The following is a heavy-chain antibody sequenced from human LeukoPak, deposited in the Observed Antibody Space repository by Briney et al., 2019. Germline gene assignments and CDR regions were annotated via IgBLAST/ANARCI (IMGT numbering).Heavy chain of an antibody. V-gene: IGHV4-4*02. CDR3: AREGGPYRPLDY. J-gene: IGHJ4*02. CDR1: GGSITQTNY. Sequence: SETLSLTCGVSGGSITQTNYWTWVRQRPGKGLEWIGEVNLQGSTNYNPSLMGRVAISVDKSENHVSLQLTSVTAADTAVYYCAREGGPYRPLDYSGQGTLVTVSS. CDR2: VNLQGST.